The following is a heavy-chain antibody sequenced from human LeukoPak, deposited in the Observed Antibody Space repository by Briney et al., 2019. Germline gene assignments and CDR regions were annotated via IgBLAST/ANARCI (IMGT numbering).Heavy chain of an antibody. J-gene: IGHJ6*03. V-gene: IGHV3-30*02. CDR3: AKGLYSSSWVYYYYMDV. CDR1: GFTFSSYG. Sequence: GGSLRLSCAASGFTFSSYGMHWVRQTPGKGLEWVAFIRYDGSNKYYADSVKGRFTISRDNSKNTLYLQMNSLRAEDTAVYYCAKGLYSSSWVYYYYMDVWGKGTTVTVSS. D-gene: IGHD6-13*01. CDR2: IRYDGSNK.